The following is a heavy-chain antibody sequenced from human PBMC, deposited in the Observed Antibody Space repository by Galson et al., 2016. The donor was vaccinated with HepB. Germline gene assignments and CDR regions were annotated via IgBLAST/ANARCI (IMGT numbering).Heavy chain of an antibody. D-gene: IGHD6-13*01. V-gene: IGHV1-69*10. CDR3: AREFPGSARGTHDAFDI. CDR1: GGTSSNYA. CDR2: IIPVFRIG. J-gene: IGHJ3*02. Sequence: SVKVSCKASGGTSSNYAFSWVRRAPGQGLEWMGGIIPVFRIGNNGQKFKGRVKITADNSTSTAYMELSRLRSEDTAVYYCAREFPGSARGTHDAFDIWGQGTMVTVSS.